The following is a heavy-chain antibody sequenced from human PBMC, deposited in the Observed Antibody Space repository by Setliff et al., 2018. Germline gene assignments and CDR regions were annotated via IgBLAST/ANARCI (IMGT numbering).Heavy chain of an antibody. D-gene: IGHD3-3*01. J-gene: IGHJ4*02. V-gene: IGHV4-39*07. CDR1: GGSISTTNYY. CDR2: INHSGST. Sequence: PSETLSLTCTVSGGSISTTNYYWSWIRQPPGKGLEWIGEINHSGSTNYNPSLTSRVTISVDTSKNQFSLKLSSVTAADTAVYYCRFWSGYYKNDYWGQGTLVTVSS. CDR3: RFWSGYYKNDY.